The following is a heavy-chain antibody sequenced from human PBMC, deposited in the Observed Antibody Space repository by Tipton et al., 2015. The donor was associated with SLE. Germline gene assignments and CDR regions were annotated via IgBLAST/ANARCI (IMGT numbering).Heavy chain of an antibody. CDR2: IYTSGST. J-gene: IGHJ4*02. V-gene: IGHV4-61*02. CDR3: ARDADDRKVLDY. CDR1: GGSISSGSYY. D-gene: IGHD1-1*01. Sequence: LRLSCTVSGGSISSGSYYWSWIRQPAGKGLEWIGRIYTSGSTNYNPSLKSRVTISVDTSKNQFSLKLSSVTAADTAVYYCARDADDRKVLDYWGQGTLVTVSS.